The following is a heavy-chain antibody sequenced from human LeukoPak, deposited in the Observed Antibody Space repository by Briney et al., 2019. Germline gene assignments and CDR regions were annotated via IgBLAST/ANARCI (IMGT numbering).Heavy chain of an antibody. CDR1: GGSISSSSHY. D-gene: IGHD5-12*01. CDR3: ARLPAITTYYYYYMDV. V-gene: IGHV4-39*01. J-gene: IGHJ6*03. Sequence: PSETLSLTCAVSGGSISSSSHYWGWIRQAPGKRLECIGTIYYSGSSYYNPSLKSRVTMPVDTSKNQFSLRLSSVTAADTAVYYCARLPAITTYYYYYMDVWGKGTMVTVSS. CDR2: IYYSGSS.